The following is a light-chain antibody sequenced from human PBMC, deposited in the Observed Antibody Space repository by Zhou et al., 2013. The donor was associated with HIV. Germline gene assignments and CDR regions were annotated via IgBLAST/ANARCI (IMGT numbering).Light chain of an antibody. V-gene: IGKV3-20*01. Sequence: EIVLTQSPGTLSLSPGARATLSCRASQTVYDNYMAWYQQKPGQAPRLLISGASVRATGVPDRFSGSGSGTDFTLTISRLEPEDFAVYCCQQYGSSPLTFGGGTKVEIK. CDR3: QQYGSSPLT. CDR2: GAS. CDR1: QTVYDNY. J-gene: IGKJ4*01.